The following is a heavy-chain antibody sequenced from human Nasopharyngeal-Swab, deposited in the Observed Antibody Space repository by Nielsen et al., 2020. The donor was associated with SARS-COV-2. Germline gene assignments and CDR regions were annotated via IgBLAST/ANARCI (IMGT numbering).Heavy chain of an antibody. V-gene: IGHV1-8*01. CDR2: MNPNSGNT. Sequence: WVRQAPGQRLEWMGWMNPNSGNTGYAQKFQGRVTMTRNTSISTAYMELSSLRSEDTAVYYCARGPYYYDSSGYRAYYYCMDVWGKGTTVTVSS. J-gene: IGHJ6*03. D-gene: IGHD3-22*01. CDR3: ARGPYYYDSSGYRAYYYCMDV.